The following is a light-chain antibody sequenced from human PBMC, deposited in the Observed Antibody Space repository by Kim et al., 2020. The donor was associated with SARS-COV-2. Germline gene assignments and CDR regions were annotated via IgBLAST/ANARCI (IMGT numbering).Light chain of an antibody. CDR2: GAS. CDR1: QSVTTK. Sequence: EIVMTQSPATLSVSPGERATLSCRASQSVTTKLAWYQQKPGQAPRLLIYGASTRATGIPVRFSGSGSGTEFTLAISSLQSEDSGVYYCQQYNNWPPCTIGQRTKA. V-gene: IGKV3-15*01. CDR3: QQYNNWPPCT. J-gene: IGKJ1*01.